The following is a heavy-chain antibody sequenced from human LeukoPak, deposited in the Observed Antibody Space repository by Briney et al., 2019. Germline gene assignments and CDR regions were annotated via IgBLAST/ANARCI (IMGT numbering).Heavy chain of an antibody. CDR1: GFTFSSYA. CDR3: ARDLLAVAATGGGFFP. J-gene: IGHJ5*02. CDR2: ISYDGSNK. V-gene: IGHV3-30-3*01. Sequence: PGGSLRLSCAASGFTFSSYAMRWVRQAPGKGLEWVAVISYDGSNKYYADSVKGRFTISRDNAKNSLYLQMNSLRAEDTAVYYCARDLLAVAATGGGFFPWGQGTLVTVSS. D-gene: IGHD2-15*01.